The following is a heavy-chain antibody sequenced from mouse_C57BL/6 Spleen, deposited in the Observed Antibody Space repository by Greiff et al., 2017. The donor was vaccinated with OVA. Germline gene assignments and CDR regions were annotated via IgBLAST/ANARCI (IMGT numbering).Heavy chain of an antibody. CDR2: ISNLAYSI. Sequence: EVKLVESGGGLVQPGGSLKLSCAASGFTFSDYGMAWVRQAPRKGPEWVAFISNLAYSIYYADTVTGRFTISRENAKNTLYLEMSSLRSEDTAMYYCARHHGSSYAMDYWGQGTSVTVSS. V-gene: IGHV5-15*01. CDR1: GFTFSDYG. CDR3: ARHHGSSYAMDY. D-gene: IGHD1-1*01. J-gene: IGHJ4*01.